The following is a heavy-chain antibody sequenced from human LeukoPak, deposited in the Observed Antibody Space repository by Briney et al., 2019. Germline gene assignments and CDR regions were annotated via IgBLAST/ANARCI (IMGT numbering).Heavy chain of an antibody. Sequence: GGSLRLSCAASGFTFSSYAMSWVRQAPGKGLEWVSAISGSGGSTYYADSVKGRFTISRDNSKNTLYLQMNSLRAEDTAVYYCAKDESDFWSGYYTDWGRGTLVTVSS. CDR1: GFTFSSYA. CDR3: AKDESDFWSGYYTD. D-gene: IGHD3-3*01. J-gene: IGHJ4*02. CDR2: ISGSGGST. V-gene: IGHV3-23*01.